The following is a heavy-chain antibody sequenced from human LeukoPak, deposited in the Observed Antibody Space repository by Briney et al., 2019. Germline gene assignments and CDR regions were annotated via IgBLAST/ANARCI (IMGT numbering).Heavy chain of an antibody. CDR2: IIPIYGSA. D-gene: IGHD3-22*01. CDR1: VATFTSHA. CDR3: AGFFYDNSHDAFDL. J-gene: IGHJ3*01. Sequence: SVKVSCKASVATFTSHAITWVRQAPGQGLEWMAGIIPIYGSASYAQKFQGRVTMTSDESTRTVYMELSNLRSEDTAVYYCAGFFYDNSHDAFDLWGQGTMVTVSS. V-gene: IGHV1-69*13.